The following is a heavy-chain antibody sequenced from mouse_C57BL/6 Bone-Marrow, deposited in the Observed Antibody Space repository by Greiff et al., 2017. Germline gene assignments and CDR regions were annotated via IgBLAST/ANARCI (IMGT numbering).Heavy chain of an antibody. CDR1: GFTFSDYG. J-gene: IGHJ1*03. CDR3: ARGGYYGAHWYFEV. V-gene: IGHV5-17*01. CDR2: ISRGSSTI. Sequence: EVKLVESGGGLVKPGGSLKLSCAASGFTFSDYGMHWVRQAPGKGLEWVGYISRGSSTIYYADTVKGRFTISGDKATNTPFLQMSSLRSEDTAMYYCARGGYYGAHWYFEVWGTGTTVTVSS. D-gene: IGHD1-1*01.